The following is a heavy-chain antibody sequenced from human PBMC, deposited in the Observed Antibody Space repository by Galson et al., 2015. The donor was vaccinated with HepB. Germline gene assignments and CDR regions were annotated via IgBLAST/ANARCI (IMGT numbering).Heavy chain of an antibody. Sequence: QSGAEVKKPGESLKISCKGSGYSFTSYWIGWVRQTPGKGLEWMGIIYPGDSDTRYSPPFQGQVTISADKSIKTAYLQWSSLQASDTAMYYCARLQNIGNYYSDVWGEGTTVTVSS. CDR2: IYPGDSDT. CDR1: GYSFTSYW. J-gene: IGHJ6*03. D-gene: IGHD1/OR15-1a*01. V-gene: IGHV5-51*01. CDR3: ARLQNIGNYYSDV.